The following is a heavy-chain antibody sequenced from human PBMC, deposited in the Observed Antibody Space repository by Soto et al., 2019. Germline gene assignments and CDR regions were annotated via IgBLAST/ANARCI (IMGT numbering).Heavy chain of an antibody. V-gene: IGHV1-8*01. D-gene: IGHD2-15*01. CDR1: GYTFTSYD. CDR3: ARGGAGGGPNRDDAFDI. CDR2: MNPNSGNT. J-gene: IGHJ3*02. Sequence: QVQLVQSGAEVKKPGASVKVSCKAPGYTFTSYDINWVRQATGQGLEWMGWMNPNSGNTGYAQKFQGRVTMTRNTSISTAYMELSSLRSEDTAVYYCARGGAGGGPNRDDAFDIWGQGTMVTVSS.